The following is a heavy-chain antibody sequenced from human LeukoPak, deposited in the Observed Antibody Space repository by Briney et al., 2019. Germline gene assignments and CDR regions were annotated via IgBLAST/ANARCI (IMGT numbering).Heavy chain of an antibody. CDR3: ARDSRAAAA. D-gene: IGHD6-13*01. V-gene: IGHV4-61*02. CDR1: GGSISSGSYY. J-gene: IGHJ4*02. Sequence: PSQTLFLTCTVSGGSISSGSYYWSWIRQPAGKGLEWIGRIYTSGSTNYNPSLKSRVTISVDTSKNQFSLKLSSVTAADTAVYYCARDSRAAAAWGQGTLVTVSS. CDR2: IYTSGST.